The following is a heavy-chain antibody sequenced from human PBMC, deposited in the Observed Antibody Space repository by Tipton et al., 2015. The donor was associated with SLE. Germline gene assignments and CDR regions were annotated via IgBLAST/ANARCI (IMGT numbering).Heavy chain of an antibody. J-gene: IGHJ4*02. Sequence: LRLSCAVYGGSFSGYYWSWIRQPPGKGLEWIGKINHSGSTNYNPSLKSRVTISVDTSKNQFSLKLSSVTAADTAVYYCATGVSPFDYWGQGTLVTVSS. CDR3: ATGVSPFDY. V-gene: IGHV4-34*01. CDR2: INHSGST. CDR1: GGSFSGYY. D-gene: IGHD7-27*01.